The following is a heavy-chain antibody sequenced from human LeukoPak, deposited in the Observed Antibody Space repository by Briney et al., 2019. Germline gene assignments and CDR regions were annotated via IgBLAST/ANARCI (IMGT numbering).Heavy chain of an antibody. Sequence: SETLSLTCTVSGGSISSSSYYWGWIRQPPGEGLEWIGSIYYSGSTYYNPSLKSRVTISVDTSKNQFSLKLSSVTAADTAVYYCAREGYYDSSSSFDYWGQGTLVTVSS. CDR2: IYYSGST. D-gene: IGHD3-22*01. CDR3: AREGYYDSSSSFDY. J-gene: IGHJ4*02. V-gene: IGHV4-39*02. CDR1: GGSISSSSYY.